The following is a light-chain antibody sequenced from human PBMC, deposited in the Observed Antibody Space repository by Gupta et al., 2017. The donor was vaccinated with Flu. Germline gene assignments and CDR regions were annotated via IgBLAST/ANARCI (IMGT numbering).Light chain of an antibody. Sequence: IQMTQSPSSVSASVGDRVIITCRASQNINNWLACYQQKPGKAPKVLLYAASSLQSGVPSRFSGSASRTDFTLTISVLHPDDFATYYCQQANSLPLTFGGGTRVEIK. J-gene: IGKJ4*01. CDR2: AAS. V-gene: IGKV1-12*01. CDR1: QNINNW. CDR3: QQANSLPLT.